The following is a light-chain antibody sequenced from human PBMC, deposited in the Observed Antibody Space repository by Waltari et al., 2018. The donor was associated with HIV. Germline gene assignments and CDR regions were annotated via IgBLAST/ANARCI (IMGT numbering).Light chain of an antibody. J-gene: IGKJ1*01. Sequence: EIVLTQSPAFLSVSPGARAPLSCSASQTIIDNFLAWYQQKPVQAPRLLIYVASRRATDVPVRFSGSHSATDFTLTIDRLEPEDSAVYFCHQYGTSVWTFGQGTKVEIK. CDR3: HQYGTSVWT. CDR2: VAS. CDR1: QTIIDNF. V-gene: IGKV3-20*01.